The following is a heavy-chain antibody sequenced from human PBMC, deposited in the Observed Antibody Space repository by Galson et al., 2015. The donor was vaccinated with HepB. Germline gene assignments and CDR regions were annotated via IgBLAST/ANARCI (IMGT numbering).Heavy chain of an antibody. D-gene: IGHD1-26*01. CDR2: ISTNSADR. J-gene: IGHJ4*02. CDR3: ARVGSRVGATTYFDY. V-gene: IGHV1-18*04. CDR1: GYTFIHYA. Sequence: SVKVSCKASGYTFIHYAISWVRQAPGQGLEWMAWISTNSADRNYAQDFQDRVTMTTDTSTSTAYMELRSLRSDDTAVYYCARVGSRVGATTYFDYWGQGTLVTVSS.